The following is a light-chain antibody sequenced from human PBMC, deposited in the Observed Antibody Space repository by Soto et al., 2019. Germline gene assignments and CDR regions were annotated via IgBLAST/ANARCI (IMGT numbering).Light chain of an antibody. CDR3: QNYNSAPWT. CDR1: RDITDY. J-gene: IGKJ1*01. Sequence: DIRMTQSPSSLSASVGDRVTITCRASRDITDYLAWYQQKPGQVPKLLIYAASTSQSGVPSRFTASGSGTDFTLTITGLQPEDFATYYCQNYNSAPWTFGQGTKVEF. CDR2: AAS. V-gene: IGKV1-27*01.